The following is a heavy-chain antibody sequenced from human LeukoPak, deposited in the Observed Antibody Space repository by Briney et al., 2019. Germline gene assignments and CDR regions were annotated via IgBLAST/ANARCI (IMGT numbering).Heavy chain of an antibody. CDR2: TYSGGST. J-gene: IGHJ6*02. D-gene: IGHD2-21*01. CDR3: ARRRLRPSYGMDV. V-gene: IGHV3-66*04. CDR1: GFTVSSNY. Sequence: GGSLRLSCAASGFTVSSNYMSWVRQAPGKGLEWVSVTYSGGSTYYADSVKGRFTISRDNSKNTLYLRMNNLRAEDTAVYYCARRRLRPSYGMDVWGQGTTVTVSS.